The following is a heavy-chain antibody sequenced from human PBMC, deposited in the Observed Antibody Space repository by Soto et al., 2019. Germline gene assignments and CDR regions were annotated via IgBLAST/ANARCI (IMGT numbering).Heavy chain of an antibody. V-gene: IGHV1-3*01. Sequence: ASVKVSCKASGYTFTSYSMHWVRQAPGQRLEWMGWINAGNGNTKYSQKFQGRVTITRDTSASTAYMELSSLRSEDTAVYYCARDLSSSVWRAFDIWGQGTMVTVSS. CDR3: ARDLSSSVWRAFDI. CDR2: INAGNGNT. CDR1: GYTFTSYS. D-gene: IGHD6-6*01. J-gene: IGHJ3*02.